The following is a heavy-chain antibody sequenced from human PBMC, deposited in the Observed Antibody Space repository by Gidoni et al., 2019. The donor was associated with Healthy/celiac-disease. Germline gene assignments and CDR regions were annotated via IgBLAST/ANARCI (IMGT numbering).Heavy chain of an antibody. CDR1: GGSISSSSYY. V-gene: IGHV4-39*07. D-gene: IGHD4-17*01. CDR3: ARDFNGDYVFSY. Sequence: QLQLQESGPVLVKPSEPLSLPCPVSGGSISSSSYYWGWIRQPPGKGLEWIGSIYYSGSTYYNPSLKSRVTISVDTSKNQFSLKLSSVTAADTAVYYCARDFNGDYVFSYWGQGTLVTVSS. J-gene: IGHJ4*02. CDR2: IYYSGST.